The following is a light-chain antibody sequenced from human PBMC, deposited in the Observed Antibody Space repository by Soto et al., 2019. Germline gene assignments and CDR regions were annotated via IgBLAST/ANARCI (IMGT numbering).Light chain of an antibody. Sequence: EIVMTQSPATLSVSPGERATLSCRASQSVSSNLAWYQQKVGQAPRLLIYDASTRATGVPARFSGSGSGTEFTLTISSLQSEDFAVYYCQQYSNWPETFGQGDQGGYQT. J-gene: IGKJ1*01. V-gene: IGKV3-15*01. CDR3: QQYSNWPET. CDR2: DAS. CDR1: QSVSSN.